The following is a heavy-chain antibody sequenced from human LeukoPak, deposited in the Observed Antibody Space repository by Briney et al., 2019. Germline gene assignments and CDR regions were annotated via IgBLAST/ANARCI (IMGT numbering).Heavy chain of an antibody. V-gene: IGHV4-30-4*01. D-gene: IGHD3-22*01. J-gene: IGHJ4*02. CDR1: GASIRSGDYY. CDR3: ARGYYYDSSGYYHPLDY. CDR2: IYDSGST. Sequence: ASETLSLTCTVSGASIRSGDYYWSWIRQPPGKGLEWIGYIYDSGSTYYNPSLKSRITISVDTSENRFSLKLSSVTAADTAVYYCARGYYYDSSGYYHPLDYWGQGTLVTVSS.